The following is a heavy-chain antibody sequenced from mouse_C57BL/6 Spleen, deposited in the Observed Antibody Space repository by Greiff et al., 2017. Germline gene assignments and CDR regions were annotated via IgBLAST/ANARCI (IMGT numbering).Heavy chain of an antibody. J-gene: IGHJ1*03. CDR3: TGTVTAVVAPYWYFEG. V-gene: IGHV1-15*01. CDR2: IDPETGGT. D-gene: IGHD1-1*01. CDR1: GYTFTDYE. Sequence: QVQLKQSGAELVRPGASVTLSCKASGYTFTDYEMHWVKQTPVHGLEWIGAIDPETGGTAYNQKFKGKAILTADKSSSTAYMELRSLTSEDSAVYYCTGTVTAVVAPYWYFEGWGTGTTVTVSS.